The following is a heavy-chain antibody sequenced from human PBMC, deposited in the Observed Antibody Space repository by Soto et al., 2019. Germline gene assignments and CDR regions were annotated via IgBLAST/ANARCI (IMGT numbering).Heavy chain of an antibody. CDR2: LSGTDGRT. CDR3: AKGWSSSWYEVVDY. Sequence: EVQLLESGGTLVQPGGSLRLSCAASGFTFSSYAMNWVRQAPGKGLEWVSTLSGTDGRTYYADSVQGRFTISRDNXRNTLYLQMNSLRAEDTAVYYCAKGWSSSWYEVVDYWGQGTLVTVSS. D-gene: IGHD6-13*01. CDR1: GFTFSSYA. V-gene: IGHV3-23*01. J-gene: IGHJ4*02.